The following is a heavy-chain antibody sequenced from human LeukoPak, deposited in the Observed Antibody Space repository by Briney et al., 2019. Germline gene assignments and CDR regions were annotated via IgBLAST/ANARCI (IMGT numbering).Heavy chain of an antibody. V-gene: IGHV3-23*05. CDR1: GFTFSAYA. Sequence: GGSLRLSCEASGFTFSAYAMTCVRQAPGKGLEWDSFIGSDSKAHYSEFVKGRFAISRDNSKGMLLLQLRGQRAEDTAVYSCARGLHYYVAMDVWGQGTTVTVSS. J-gene: IGHJ6*02. CDR3: ARGLHYYVAMDV. D-gene: IGHD3-10*02. CDR2: FIGSDSKA.